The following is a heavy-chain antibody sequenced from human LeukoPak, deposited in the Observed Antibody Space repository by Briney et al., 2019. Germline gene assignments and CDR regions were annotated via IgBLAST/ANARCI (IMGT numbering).Heavy chain of an antibody. D-gene: IGHD1-1*01. CDR3: AKAVSNWNDAPFDY. CDR1: GFTFSSYA. V-gene: IGHV3-23*01. J-gene: IGHJ4*02. CDR2: FSTRGDST. Sequence: PGGSRIFSCGASGFTFSSYAMTWVRRPPGKGREWVSGFSTRGDSTYYAHSVKGRFTIPRDNSKNTLYLQMNSLRAEDTAVYFCAKAVSNWNDAPFDYWGQGTLVTVSS.